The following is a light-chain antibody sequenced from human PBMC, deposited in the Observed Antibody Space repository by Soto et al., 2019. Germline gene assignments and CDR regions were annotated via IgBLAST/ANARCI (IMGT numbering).Light chain of an antibody. J-gene: IGLJ3*02. CDR3: SSFVGNHQGV. Sequence: QSVLTQPPSVSGAPGQRVTISCTGSSSNIGAGYDVHWYQQRPGTAPKLLIFGNTNRPSGVPDRFSGSKSGTSASLAITGLQAEDEGDYYCSSFVGNHQGVFGGGTKVTVL. V-gene: IGLV1-40*01. CDR1: SSNIGAGYD. CDR2: GNT.